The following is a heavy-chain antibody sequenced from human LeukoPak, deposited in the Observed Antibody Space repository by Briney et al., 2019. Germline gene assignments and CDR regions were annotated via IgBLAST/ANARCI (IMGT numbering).Heavy chain of an antibody. J-gene: IGHJ1*01. CDR3: ARDYSSGWYGYFQH. D-gene: IGHD6-19*01. Sequence: GASVKVSCKASGGTFSSYAISWVRQAPGQGLEWMGGIIPIFGTANYAQKFQGRVTITTDESTSTAYVELSSLRSEDTAVYYCARDYSSGWYGYFQHWGQGTLVTVSS. CDR1: GGTFSSYA. V-gene: IGHV1-69*05. CDR2: IIPIFGTA.